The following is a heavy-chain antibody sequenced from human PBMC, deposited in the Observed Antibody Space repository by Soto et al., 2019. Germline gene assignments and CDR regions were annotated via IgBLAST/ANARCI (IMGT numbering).Heavy chain of an antibody. J-gene: IGHJ2*01. Sequence: EVQLVESGGGLVQPGGSLRLSCAASGFTFSNYWMNWVRQAPGKGLEWVANIKQDGSEKYYVDSVKGRFTISRDNAKKSLYLQMNSLRAEDTAVYYCARCYYDSGWSRYFDLWGRGTLVTVSS. D-gene: IGHD3-22*01. CDR2: IKQDGSEK. CDR1: GFTFSNYW. CDR3: ARCYYDSGWSRYFDL. V-gene: IGHV3-7*04.